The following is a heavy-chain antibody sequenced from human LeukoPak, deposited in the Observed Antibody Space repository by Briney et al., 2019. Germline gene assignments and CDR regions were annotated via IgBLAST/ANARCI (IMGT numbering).Heavy chain of an antibody. CDR3: AKVVLWLVHDGMDV. CDR1: GFTFSSYS. J-gene: IGHJ6*02. CDR2: ISSSSSYI. V-gene: IGHV3-21*04. Sequence: PGGSLRLSCAASGFTFSSYSMNWVRQAPGKGLEWVSSISSSSSYIYYADSVKGRFTISRDNAKNSLYLQMNSLRAEDTAVYYCAKVVLWLVHDGMDVWGQGTTVTVSS. D-gene: IGHD6-19*01.